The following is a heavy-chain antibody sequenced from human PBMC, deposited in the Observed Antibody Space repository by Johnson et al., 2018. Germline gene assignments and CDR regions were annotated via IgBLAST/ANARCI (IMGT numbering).Heavy chain of an antibody. J-gene: IGHJ6*03. CDR2: IIPIFGTA. CDR1: GGTFSSYA. V-gene: IGHV1-69*06. CDR3: AGGRGGGGYYYMDV. Sequence: VQLVESGAEVKKPGSSVKVSCKASGGTFSSYAISWVRQAPGQGLEWMGGIIPIFGTANYAQKFQGRVTMTRNTSISTAYMELSSLRSEDTAVYYRAGGRGGGGYYYMDVWGKGTTVTVSS. D-gene: IGHD2-15*01.